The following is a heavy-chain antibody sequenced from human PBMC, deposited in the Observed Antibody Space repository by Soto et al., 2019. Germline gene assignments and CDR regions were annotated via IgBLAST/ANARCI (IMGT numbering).Heavy chain of an antibody. V-gene: IGHV1-2*02. CDR3: ARDMYDSSGSNWFDP. Sequence: ASVKVSCKASGYTFTGYYMHWVRQAPGQGLEWMGWINPNSGGTNYAQKFQGRVTMTRDTSISTAYMELSRLRSGDTAVYYCARDMYDSSGSNWFDPWGQGTLVTVSS. CDR1: GYTFTGYY. D-gene: IGHD3-22*01. CDR2: INPNSGGT. J-gene: IGHJ5*02.